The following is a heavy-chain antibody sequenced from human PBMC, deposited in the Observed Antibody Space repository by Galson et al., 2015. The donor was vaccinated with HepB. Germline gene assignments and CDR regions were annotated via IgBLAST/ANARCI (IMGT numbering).Heavy chain of an antibody. CDR2: IKQDGSEK. D-gene: IGHD3-3*01. CDR3: ARRRGRTFGVFADYGMDV. CDR1: GFTLTSYW. Sequence: SLRLSCAASGFTLTSYWMNWVRQAPGKGLEWVAIIKQDGSEKYYVDSVKGRFTISRNNAKNSVYLQMNSLRAEDTAVYFCARRRGRTFGVFADYGMDVWGPGATVSVSS. V-gene: IGHV3-7*01. J-gene: IGHJ6*02.